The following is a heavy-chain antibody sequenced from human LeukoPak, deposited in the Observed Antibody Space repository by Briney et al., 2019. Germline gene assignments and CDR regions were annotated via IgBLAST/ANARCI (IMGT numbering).Heavy chain of an antibody. D-gene: IGHD2-15*01. CDR2: ISGNGAGA. Sequence: GGSLRLSCAASGFTFSIYGMSWVRQAPGKGLEWVSGISGNGAGAYYADSVKGRFTISRDNSKNTLYLQMNSLRVEDTAVYYCAKDLRGGLDYWGQGTLVTVSS. J-gene: IGHJ4*02. CDR1: GFTFSIYG. V-gene: IGHV3-23*01. CDR3: AKDLRGGLDY.